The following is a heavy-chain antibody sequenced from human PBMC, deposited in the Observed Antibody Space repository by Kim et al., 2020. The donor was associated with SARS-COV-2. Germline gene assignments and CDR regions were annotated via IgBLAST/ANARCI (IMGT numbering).Heavy chain of an antibody. CDR1: GGSISSGGYY. CDR3: ARGAEISSSWYGGLYYYGRDV. CDR2: IYYSGST. Sequence: SETLSLTCTVSGGSISSGGYYWSWIRQHPGKGLEWIGYIYYSGSTYYNPSLKSRVTISVDTSKNQFSLKLSSVTAADTAVYYCARGAEISSSWYGGLYYYGRDVGGQGTTVTVSS. V-gene: IGHV4-31*03. D-gene: IGHD6-13*01. J-gene: IGHJ6*02.